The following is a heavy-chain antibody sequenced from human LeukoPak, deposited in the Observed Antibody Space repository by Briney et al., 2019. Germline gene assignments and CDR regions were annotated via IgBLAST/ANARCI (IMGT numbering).Heavy chain of an antibody. CDR2: INHNGNVN. D-gene: IGHD3-16*01. CDR1: GFTFSSYW. CDR3: ERGGGLDV. Sequence: GGSLRLSCAASGFTFSSYWMSWARQAPGKGLEWVASINHNGNVNYYVDSVKGRFTISRDNAKNSLYLQMSNLRAEDTAVYFCERGGGLDVWGQGATVTVSS. J-gene: IGHJ6*02. V-gene: IGHV3-7*03.